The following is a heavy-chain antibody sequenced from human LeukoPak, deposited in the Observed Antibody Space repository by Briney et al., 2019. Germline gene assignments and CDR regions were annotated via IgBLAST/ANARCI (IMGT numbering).Heavy chain of an antibody. J-gene: IGHJ4*02. CDR2: IYYSGST. V-gene: IGHV4-59*08. CDR1: GGSISSYY. D-gene: IGHD3-22*01. Sequence: SETLSLTRTVSGGSISSYYWSWIRQPPGKGLEWIGYIYYSGSTNYNPSLKSRVTISVDTSKNQFSLKLSSVTAADTAVYYCASRLPFYDSSGYYDYWGQGTLVTVSS. CDR3: ASRLPFYDSSGYYDY.